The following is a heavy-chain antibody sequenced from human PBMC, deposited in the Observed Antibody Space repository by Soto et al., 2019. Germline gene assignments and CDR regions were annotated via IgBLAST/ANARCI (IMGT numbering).Heavy chain of an antibody. D-gene: IGHD2-21*01. CDR2: ISGSGGST. V-gene: IGHV3-23*01. Sequence: GGSLRLSCAASGFTFSSYAMSWVRQAPGKGLEWVSSISGSGGSTYYADSVKGRFTISRDNSKNTLYLQMNSLRAEDTAVYYCAKDALVDVVLYVQHWGQGTLVNVSS. J-gene: IGHJ1*01. CDR3: AKDALVDVVLYVQH. CDR1: GFTFSSYA.